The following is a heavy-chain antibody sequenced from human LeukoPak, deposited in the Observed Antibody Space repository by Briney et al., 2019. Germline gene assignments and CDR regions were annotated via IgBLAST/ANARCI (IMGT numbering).Heavy chain of an antibody. V-gene: IGHV3-7*01. D-gene: IGHD1-26*01. Sequence: GGSLRLSCAASGFSFTTYWMSWVRQAPGKGLEWVANINQDGTEKYYVDSVKGRFTISRDNAKNSLYLQMNSLRAEDTAVYYCARDSIVGADYYYYMDVWGKGTTVTVSS. CDR3: ARDSIVGADYYYYMDV. CDR2: INQDGTEK. CDR1: GFSFTTYW. J-gene: IGHJ6*03.